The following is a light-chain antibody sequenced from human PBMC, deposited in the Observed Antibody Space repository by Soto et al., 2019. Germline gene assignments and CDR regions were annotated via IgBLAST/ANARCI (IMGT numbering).Light chain of an antibody. V-gene: IGLV2-14*01. CDR1: SSDVGGYKY. J-gene: IGLJ2*01. Sequence: QSALTQPASVSGSPGQSITISCTGTSSDVGGYKYVSWYQQHPGKAPKLMIYDVSSRPSGVSNRFSGSKSGNTASLTISGLQAEDEAEYYCSSYTSTSTLGVVFGGGTKLTVL. CDR3: SSYTSTSTLGVV. CDR2: DVS.